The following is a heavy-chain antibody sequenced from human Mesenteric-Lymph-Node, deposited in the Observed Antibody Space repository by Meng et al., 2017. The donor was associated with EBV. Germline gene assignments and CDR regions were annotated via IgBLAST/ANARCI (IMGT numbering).Heavy chain of an antibody. Sequence: QVQLEEQGRGMVKPSGTLSLPCAVAGDAISSSNWWSWVRQPPGKGLEWIGEISHSGSTNYNPSLKSRVIMSLDKSKNQFSLKLNSATAADTAVYYCASVFVNTAMVIPYFNYWGQGTLVTVSS. CDR2: ISHSGST. V-gene: IGHV4-4*02. CDR3: ASVFVNTAMVIPYFNY. D-gene: IGHD5-18*01. CDR1: GDAISSSNW. J-gene: IGHJ4*02.